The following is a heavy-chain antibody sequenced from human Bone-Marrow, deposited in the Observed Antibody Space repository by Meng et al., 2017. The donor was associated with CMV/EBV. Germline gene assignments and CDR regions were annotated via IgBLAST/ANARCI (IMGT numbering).Heavy chain of an antibody. Sequence: GGSLRLSCAASGFTFSNAWMSWVRQAPGKGLEWVGRIKSKTDGGTTDYAAPVKGRFTISRDDSKNTLYLQMNSLKTEDTAVYYCTRLGYCSSTSCSCRYWGQGILVTVSS. CDR3: TRLGYCSSTSCSCRY. CDR1: GFTFSNAW. CDR2: IKSKTDGGTT. J-gene: IGHJ4*02. V-gene: IGHV3-15*01. D-gene: IGHD2-2*01.